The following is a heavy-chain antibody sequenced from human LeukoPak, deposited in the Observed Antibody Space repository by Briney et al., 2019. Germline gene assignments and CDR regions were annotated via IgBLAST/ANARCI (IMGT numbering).Heavy chain of an antibody. CDR3: ARGLRGRYYYMDV. Sequence: GGSLRLSCAASGFTFSSYSMNWVRQAPGKGLEWVSYISSSSSTIYYADSVKGRFTISRDNAKNSLYLQMNSLRAEDTAVYYCARGLRGRYYYMDVWGKGTTVTVSS. CDR1: GFTFSSYS. CDR2: ISSSSSTI. J-gene: IGHJ6*03. D-gene: IGHD5-12*01. V-gene: IGHV3-48*01.